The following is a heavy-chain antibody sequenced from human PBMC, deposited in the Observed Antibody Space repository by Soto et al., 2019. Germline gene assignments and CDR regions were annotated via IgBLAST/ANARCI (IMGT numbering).Heavy chain of an antibody. CDR1: GYTFHTYG. CDR3: ARDVGYCSSSTCLIDY. V-gene: IGHV1-18*01. J-gene: IGHJ4*02. CDR2: ISTFNGET. Sequence: VQLVQSGAEVKKPGASVRLSCKASGYTFHTYGISWVRQAPGQGLEWMGWISTFNGETRYAQKFQARVTVTTDTSTTTGYMELRSLRSDDTALYYCARDVGYCSSSTCLIDYWGQGTLVTVSS. D-gene: IGHD2-2*01.